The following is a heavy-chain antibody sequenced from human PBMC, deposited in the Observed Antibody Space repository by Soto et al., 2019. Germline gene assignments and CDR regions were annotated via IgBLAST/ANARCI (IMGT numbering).Heavy chain of an antibody. D-gene: IGHD2-2*01. V-gene: IGHV3-30-3*01. J-gene: IGHJ6*02. Sequence: QVQLVESGGGVVQPGRSLRLSCAASGFTFSSYAMHWVRQAPGKGLEWVAVISYDGSNKYYADSVKGRFTISRDNSKNTLYLQMNSLRAEDTAVYYCARWAYCSSTSCYPDYSNYDSYGMDVWGQGTTVTVSS. CDR2: ISYDGSNK. CDR1: GFTFSSYA. CDR3: ARWAYCSSTSCYPDYSNYDSYGMDV.